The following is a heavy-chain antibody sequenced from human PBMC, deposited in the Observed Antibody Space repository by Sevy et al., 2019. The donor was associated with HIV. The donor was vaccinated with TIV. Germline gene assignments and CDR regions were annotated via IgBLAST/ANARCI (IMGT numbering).Heavy chain of an antibody. V-gene: IGHV3-7*01. D-gene: IGHD4-17*01. CDR2: IKQDGSEK. CDR1: GFTFSSYW. CDR3: ARDYGDFAEYFLH. Sequence: GESLKISCAASGFTFSSYWMSWVRQAPGKGLEWVANIKQDGSEKFYVDSVKGRFTISRDNAKNSLYLQMNSLRAEDTAVYYCARDYGDFAEYFLHWGQGTLVTVSS. J-gene: IGHJ1*01.